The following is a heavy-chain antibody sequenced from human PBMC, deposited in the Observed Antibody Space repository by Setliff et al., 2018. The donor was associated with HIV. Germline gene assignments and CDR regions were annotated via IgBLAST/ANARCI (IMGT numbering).Heavy chain of an antibody. Sequence: PGESLKISCKGSGYSFNTYWIGWVRQRPGKGLEWMGIIYPGDSETRYSPSFQGQVTISADKSITTAYLQWSSLKASDTAMYYCVSHWYCSGGRCYSLLANIYYCLDVWGRGTSGAVAS. CDR1: GYSFNTYW. D-gene: IGHD2-15*01. V-gene: IGHV5-51*01. CDR3: VSHWYCSGGRCYSLLANIYYCLDV. J-gene: IGHJ6*02. CDR2: IYPGDSET.